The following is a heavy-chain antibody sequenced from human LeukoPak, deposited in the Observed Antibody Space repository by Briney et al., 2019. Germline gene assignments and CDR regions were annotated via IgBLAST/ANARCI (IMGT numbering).Heavy chain of an antibody. CDR3: AKDSFYGNSVY. D-gene: IGHD4-23*01. CDR1: GFTFSSYA. V-gene: IGHV3-23*01. CDR2: ISGSGGST. J-gene: IGHJ4*02. Sequence: SGASLRLSCAASGFTFSSYAMSWVRQAPGKGLEWVSAISGSGGSTYYADSVKGRFTISRDNSKNTLYLQMNSLRAEDTAVYYCAKDSFYGNSVYWGQGTLVTVS.